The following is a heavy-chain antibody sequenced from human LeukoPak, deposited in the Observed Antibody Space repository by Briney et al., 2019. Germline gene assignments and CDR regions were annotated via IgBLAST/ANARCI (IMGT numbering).Heavy chain of an antibody. CDR3: ARVEFKGAYAY. CDR2: IYYSGST. D-gene: IGHD3-10*01. J-gene: IGHJ4*02. CDR1: GCSISSYY. V-gene: IGHV4-59*01. Sequence: SETLSLTCTVSGCSISSYYWSWIRQPPGKGLEWIGYIYYSGSTNYNTSLNSRVTTSVDTSKNQFSLKLSSVTAADTAVYYCARVEFKGAYAYWGQGTLVTVSS.